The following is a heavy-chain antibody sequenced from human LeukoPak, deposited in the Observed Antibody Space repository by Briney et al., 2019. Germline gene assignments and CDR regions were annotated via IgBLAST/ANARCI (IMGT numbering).Heavy chain of an antibody. CDR2: ISSSSSSV. CDR3: ARPPYNSGWYYFDY. Sequence: PGGSLRLSCVASGFTFSDFYMSWIRQAPGKGLEWVSYISSSSSSVYYADSVKGRFTISRDNAKNSLYLQMNSLGAEDMAVYYCARPPYNSGWYYFDYWGQGTLVTVSS. V-gene: IGHV3-11*04. J-gene: IGHJ4*02. D-gene: IGHD6-19*01. CDR1: GFTFSDFY.